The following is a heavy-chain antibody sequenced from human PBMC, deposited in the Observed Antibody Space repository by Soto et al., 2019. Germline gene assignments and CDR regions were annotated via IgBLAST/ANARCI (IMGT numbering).Heavy chain of an antibody. CDR1: GFSLSSTRMA. J-gene: IGHJ4*02. CDR3: AHIVVAGLGYYFDY. Sequence: QITLKESGPTLVKPTQTLTLTCTFSGFSLSSTRMAVGWIRQPPGKALEWLARIYWDDDKRYSPFLKSRLTITKDTSKNQVVITMSDMAPVDTARYYCAHIVVAGLGYYFDYWGQGTLVTVSS. CDR2: IYWDDDK. V-gene: IGHV2-5*02. D-gene: IGHD6-19*01.